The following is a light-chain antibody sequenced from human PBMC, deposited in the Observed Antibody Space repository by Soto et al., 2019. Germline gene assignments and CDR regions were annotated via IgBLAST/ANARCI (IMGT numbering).Light chain of an antibody. J-gene: IGKJ5*01. CDR1: QSIASY. CDR2: AAS. Sequence: DIQMTQSPSSLSASEGDRVTITCRASQSIASYLNWYQQKPGKAPNLLIYAASSLQGGVPSRFSGSGSGTDFTLTISSLQPKDFATYYCQQSFSSPFAFGQGTRLEI. CDR3: QQSFSSPFA. V-gene: IGKV1-39*01.